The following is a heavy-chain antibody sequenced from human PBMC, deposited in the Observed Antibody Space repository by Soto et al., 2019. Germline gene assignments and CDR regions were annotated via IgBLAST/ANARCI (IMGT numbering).Heavy chain of an antibody. D-gene: IGHD2-15*01. V-gene: IGHV3-7*01. CDR1: GFTFSSYW. CDR3: ARVSGYCSGGSCFPFDY. Sequence: PGGSLRLSCAASGFTFSSYWMTWVRQAPGKGLEWVANIRQDGSEIYYVGSVKGRFTISRDNAQNSLYLQLNSLRAEDTAVYYCARVSGYCSGGSCFPFDYWGKGTLVTVSS. CDR2: IRQDGSEI. J-gene: IGHJ4*02.